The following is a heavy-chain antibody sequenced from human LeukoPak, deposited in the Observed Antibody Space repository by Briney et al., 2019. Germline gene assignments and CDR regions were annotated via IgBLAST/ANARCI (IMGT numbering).Heavy chain of an antibody. CDR3: ARALYCSSTSCLLGYYYYYMDV. V-gene: IGHV3-30-3*01. D-gene: IGHD2-2*01. Sequence: GGSLRLSCAASGFTFSSYAMHWVRQAPGKGLEWVAVISYDGSNKYYADSVKGRFTISRDNSKNTLYLQMNSLRAGDTAVYYCARALYCSSTSCLLGYYYYYMDVWGKGTTVTVSS. CDR2: ISYDGSNK. CDR1: GFTFSSYA. J-gene: IGHJ6*03.